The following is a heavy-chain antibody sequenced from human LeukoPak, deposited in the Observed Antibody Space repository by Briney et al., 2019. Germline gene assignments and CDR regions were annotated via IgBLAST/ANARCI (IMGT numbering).Heavy chain of an antibody. D-gene: IGHD3-22*01. Sequence: ASVKVSCKASGYTFTSYSMYWVRQAPGQGLEWLGWINTNTGNPTYAQGFTGRFVFSLDTSVNTAYLQISSLKAEDTAVYYCARVVHPYDYESSGLTYDAFDIWGQGTMVTVSS. J-gene: IGHJ3*02. CDR1: GYTFTSYS. CDR3: ARVVHPYDYESSGLTYDAFDI. CDR2: INTNTGNP. V-gene: IGHV7-4-1*02.